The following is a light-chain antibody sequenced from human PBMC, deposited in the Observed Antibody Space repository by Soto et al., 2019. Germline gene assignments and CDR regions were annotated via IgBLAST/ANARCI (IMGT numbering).Light chain of an antibody. CDR3: QPYGSSPQT. V-gene: IGKV3-20*01. CDR1: QSVSSSS. CDR2: GVS. Sequence: SRCTLSWSPSKGGSSSGMCSQSVSSSSLAWYQQKPGQAPRLLIFGVSSRAAGIPDRFSGSGSGPDFTLTISRLEPEDFAVYYCQPYGSSPQTFGQGTKVDIK. J-gene: IGKJ1*01.